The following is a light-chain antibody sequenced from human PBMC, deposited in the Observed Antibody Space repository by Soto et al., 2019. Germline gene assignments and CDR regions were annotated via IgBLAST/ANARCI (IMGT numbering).Light chain of an antibody. CDR1: SSDVGGYNY. CDR2: DVN. CDR3: GSYTGSYTWV. Sequence: QSVLTQPRSVSGSPGQSVTISCTGTSSDVGGYNYVSWYQQYPGKAPKFMIYDVNKRPSGVPDRFSGSKSGNTASLTISGLQAEDEADYYCGSYTGSYTWVFGGGTQLTVL. J-gene: IGLJ3*02. V-gene: IGLV2-11*01.